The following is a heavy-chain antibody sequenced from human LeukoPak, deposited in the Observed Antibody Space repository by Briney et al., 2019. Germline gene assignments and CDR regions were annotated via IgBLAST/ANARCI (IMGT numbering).Heavy chain of an antibody. V-gene: IGHV1-24*01. CDR3: ATSPFIVVVPATGDYGMDV. CDR2: FDPEDGET. D-gene: IGHD2-2*01. CDR1: GYTLTELS. J-gene: IGHJ6*02. Sequence: ASVKVSCKVSGYTLTELSMHWVRQAPGKGLEWMGGFDPEDGETIYAQKFQGRVTMTEDTSTDTAYMELSSLRSEDTAVYYCATSPFIVVVPATGDYGMDVWGQGTTVTVSS.